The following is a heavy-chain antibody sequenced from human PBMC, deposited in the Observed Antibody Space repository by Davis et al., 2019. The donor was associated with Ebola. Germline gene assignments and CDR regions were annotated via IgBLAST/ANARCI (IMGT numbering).Heavy chain of an antibody. J-gene: IGHJ3*02. V-gene: IGHV3-33*08. Sequence: GESLKISCAASGFTFSSYGMHWVRQAPGKGLEWVAVIWYDGSNKYYADSVKGRFTISRDNSKNTLYLQMNSLRAEDTAVYYCAALIGGEMATMGDAFDIWGQGTMVTVSS. CDR3: AALIGGEMATMGDAFDI. D-gene: IGHD5-24*01. CDR1: GFTFSSYG. CDR2: IWYDGSNK.